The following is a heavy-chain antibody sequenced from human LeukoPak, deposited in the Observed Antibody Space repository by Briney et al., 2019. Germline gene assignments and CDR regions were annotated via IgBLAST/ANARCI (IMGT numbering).Heavy chain of an antibody. D-gene: IGHD6-19*01. CDR3: ARDKSGRGMAEADY. CDR2: IKQDGSEK. J-gene: IGHJ4*02. Sequence: PGGSLRLSCAASGFTFSSYWMTWVRQAPEKGLEWVANIKQDGSEKYYVDSVKGRFTISRDNAKNSLYLQMNSLRGEDTAVYYCARDKSGRGMAEADYWGQGTLVTVSS. V-gene: IGHV3-7*01. CDR1: GFTFSSYW.